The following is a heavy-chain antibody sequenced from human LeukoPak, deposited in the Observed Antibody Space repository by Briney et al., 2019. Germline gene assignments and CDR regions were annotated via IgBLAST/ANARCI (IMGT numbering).Heavy chain of an antibody. J-gene: IGHJ4*02. D-gene: IGHD2-15*01. V-gene: IGHV3-73*01. CDR1: GFTFSGSA. CDR2: IRSKANSYAT. Sequence: PGGSLRLSCAASGFTFSGSAMHWVRQASGKGLEWVGRIRSKANSYATAYAVSVKGRFTISRDDSKNTAYLQMNSLKTEDTAVYYCTRLPGDCSGGSCYSNYFDYWGQGTLVTVSS. CDR3: TRLPGDCSGGSCYSNYFDY.